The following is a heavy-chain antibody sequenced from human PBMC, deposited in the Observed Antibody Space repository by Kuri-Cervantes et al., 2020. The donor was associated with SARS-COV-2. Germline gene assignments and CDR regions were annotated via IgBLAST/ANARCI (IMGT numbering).Heavy chain of an antibody. J-gene: IGHJ4*02. D-gene: IGHD3-10*01. CDR2: IYSGGST. CDR3: ARDLRQGKSLDY. Sequence: GGSLRLSCAASGFTVSSNYMSWVRQAPGKGLEWVSVIYSGGSTYYADSVKGRFTISRDNAKNSVYLQMNSLRAEDTAVYYCARDLRQGKSLDYWGQGTLVTVSS. CDR1: GFTVSSNY. V-gene: IGHV3-66*01.